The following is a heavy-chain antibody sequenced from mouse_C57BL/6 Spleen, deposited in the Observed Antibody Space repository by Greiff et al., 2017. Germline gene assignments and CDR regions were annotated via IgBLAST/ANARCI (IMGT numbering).Heavy chain of an antibody. CDR1: GYTFTSYW. Sequence: QVQLQQPGAELVKPGASVKLSCKASGYTFTSYWMHWVKQRPGQGLERIGMIHPNSGSTNYNEKFKSKATLTVDKSSSTAYMQLSSLTSEDSAVYYCARRTAQAAPFDYWGQGTTLTVSS. CDR3: ARRTAQAAPFDY. J-gene: IGHJ2*01. D-gene: IGHD3-2*02. CDR2: IHPNSGST. V-gene: IGHV1-64*01.